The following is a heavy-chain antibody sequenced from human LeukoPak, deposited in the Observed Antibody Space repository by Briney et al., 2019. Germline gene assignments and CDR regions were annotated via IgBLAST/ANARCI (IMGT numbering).Heavy chain of an antibody. Sequence: QPGGSLRLSCAASGFIFTDYGMHWVRQAPGKGLEWLTFIRYDGSDKYYADSVKGRFTIPRDNSKNTLYLQMNSLTSEDTAVYYCAKEGTASKSSDLDHWGQGILVTVSS. D-gene: IGHD1/OR15-1a*01. CDR2: IRYDGSDK. CDR1: GFIFTDYG. J-gene: IGHJ4*02. CDR3: AKEGTASKSSDLDH. V-gene: IGHV3-30*02.